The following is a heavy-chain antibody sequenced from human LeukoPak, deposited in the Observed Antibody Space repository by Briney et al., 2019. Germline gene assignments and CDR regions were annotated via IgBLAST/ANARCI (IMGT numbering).Heavy chain of an antibody. J-gene: IGHJ5*02. CDR3: ARDDGYCSGGSCYDRTNNWFDP. Sequence: ASVKVSCKASGYTFTSYGISWVRQAPGQGLEWMGWISAYNGNTNYAQKLQGRVTMTTDTSTSTAYTELRSLRSDDTAVYYCARDDGYCSGGSCYDRTNNWFDPWGQGTLVTVSS. CDR1: GYTFTSYG. V-gene: IGHV1-18*01. D-gene: IGHD2-15*01. CDR2: ISAYNGNT.